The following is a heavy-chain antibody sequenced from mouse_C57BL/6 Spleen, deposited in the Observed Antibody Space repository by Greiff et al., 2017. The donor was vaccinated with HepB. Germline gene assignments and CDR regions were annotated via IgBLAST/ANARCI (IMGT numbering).Heavy chain of an antibody. V-gene: IGHV1-80*01. J-gene: IGHJ1*03. CDR1: GYAFSSYW. D-gene: IGHD2-5*01. CDR2: IYPGDGDT. Sequence: VKLMESGAELVKPGASVKISCKASGYAFSSYWMNWVKQRPGKGLEWIGQIYPGDGDTNYNGKFKGKATLTADKSSSTAYMQLSSLTSEDSAVYFCARRYSNYGYFDVWGTGTTVTVSS. CDR3: ARRYSNYGYFDV.